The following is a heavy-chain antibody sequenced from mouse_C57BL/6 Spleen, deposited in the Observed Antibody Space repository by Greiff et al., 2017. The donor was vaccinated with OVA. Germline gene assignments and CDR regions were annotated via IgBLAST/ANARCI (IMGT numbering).Heavy chain of an antibody. J-gene: IGHJ4*01. CDR2: ISSGSSTI. V-gene: IGHV5-17*01. CDR1: GFTFSDYG. Sequence: DVKLVESGGGLVKPGGSLKLSCAASGFTFSDYGMHWVRQAPEKGLEWVAYISSGSSTIYYADTVKGRFTISRDNAKNTLFLQMTSLRSEDTAMYYCARSGFFYAMDYWGQGTSVTVSS. CDR3: ARSGFFYAMDY.